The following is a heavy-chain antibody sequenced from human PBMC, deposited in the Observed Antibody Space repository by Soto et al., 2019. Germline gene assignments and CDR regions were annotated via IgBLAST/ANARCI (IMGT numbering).Heavy chain of an antibody. Sequence: GGSLRLSCVASGFSFSSYAMNWVRQAPGKGLEWVSTISGSFGSTYYADSVQGRFTISRDNSKKTVYLQVDSLRVEDTAVYYCAKGHSDSFGNYDYFGMDVWGQGTTVTV. V-gene: IGHV3-23*01. J-gene: IGHJ6*02. CDR2: ISGSFGST. CDR3: AKGHSDSFGNYDYFGMDV. CDR1: GFSFSSYA. D-gene: IGHD4-4*01.